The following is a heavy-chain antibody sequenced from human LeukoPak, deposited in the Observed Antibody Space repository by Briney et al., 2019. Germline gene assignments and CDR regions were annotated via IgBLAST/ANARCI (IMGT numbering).Heavy chain of an antibody. V-gene: IGHV4-61*08. Sequence: PSETLSLTCTVSGGSISSGDYYWSWIRQPPGKGLEWIGYIYYSGSTNYNPSLKSRVTISVDTSKNQFSLKVNSVTAADTAVYYCARAPGNDYYPYYYMDVWGKGTTVTVSS. J-gene: IGHJ6*03. CDR2: IYYSGST. CDR3: ARAPGNDYYPYYYMDV. CDR1: GGSISSGDYY. D-gene: IGHD4/OR15-4a*01.